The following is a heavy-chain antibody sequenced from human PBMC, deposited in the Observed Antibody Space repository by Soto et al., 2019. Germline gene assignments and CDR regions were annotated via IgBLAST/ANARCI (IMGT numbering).Heavy chain of an antibody. V-gene: IGHV2-5*02. D-gene: IGHD1-26*01. CDR1: GFSLTTSGVG. Sequence: QITLKESGPALVKPTQTLTLTCTFSGFSLTTSGVGVGWIRQPPGKALEWLAMIYWDDDKRYSPSLENRLTITKDTSKNQVVLTMTNMDPVDTATYYCALRAPPIVGVTLCHSWGQGTLVTVSS. J-gene: IGHJ4*02. CDR2: IYWDDDK. CDR3: ALRAPPIVGVTLCHS.